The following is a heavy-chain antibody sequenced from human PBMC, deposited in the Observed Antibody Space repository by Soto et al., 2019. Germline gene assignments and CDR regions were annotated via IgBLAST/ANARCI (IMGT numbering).Heavy chain of an antibody. CDR2: IYYSGST. J-gene: IGHJ4*02. Sequence: SETLSLTCAVSGGSISSSNWWSWVRQPPGKGLEWIGSIYYSGSTYYNPSLQSRVAISVDTSKNQFSLKLKSVTAADTAIYYCARRTVNIRTFYSGLKTHCFDYWGQGAPVTV. V-gene: IGHV4-39*01. D-gene: IGHD6-19*01. CDR3: ARRTVNIRTFYSGLKTHCFDY. CDR1: GGSISSSNW.